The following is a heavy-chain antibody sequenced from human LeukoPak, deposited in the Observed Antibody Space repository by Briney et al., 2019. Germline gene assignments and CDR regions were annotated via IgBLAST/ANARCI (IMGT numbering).Heavy chain of an antibody. V-gene: IGHV3-23*01. CDR2: ISGSGGGT. Sequence: GGSLRLSCAASGLTFSSYAISWVRQAPGKGLEWVSGISGSGGGTYSAASVKGRFTNSRDNSKNTLYLQMNSLRAEDTAVYYCAKAPRFGEFHLDYCGQGTLVTVSS. CDR1: GLTFSSYA. CDR3: AKAPRFGEFHLDY. D-gene: IGHD3-10*01. J-gene: IGHJ4*02.